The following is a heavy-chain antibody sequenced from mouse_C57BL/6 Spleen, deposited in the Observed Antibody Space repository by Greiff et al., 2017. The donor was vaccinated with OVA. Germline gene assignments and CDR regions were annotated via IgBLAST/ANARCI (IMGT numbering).Heavy chain of an antibody. D-gene: IGHD1-1*01. CDR2: IDPETGGT. CDR1: GYTFTDYE. CDR3: TRTSYGSRKFAY. J-gene: IGHJ3*01. Sequence: QVQLQQSGAELVRPGASVTLSCKASGYTFTDYEMHWVKQTPVHGLEWIGAIDPETGGTAYNQKFKGKAILTADKSSSTAYMELRSLTSEDSAVYYCTRTSYGSRKFAYWGQGTLVTVSA. V-gene: IGHV1-15*01.